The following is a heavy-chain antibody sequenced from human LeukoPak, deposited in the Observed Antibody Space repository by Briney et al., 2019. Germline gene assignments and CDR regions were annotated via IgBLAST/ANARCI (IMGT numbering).Heavy chain of an antibody. CDR3: ARWDESDWAFGT. V-gene: IGHV4-4*08. CDR1: GASITTYS. CDR2: FSLGETT. D-gene: IGHD2-21*02. J-gene: IGHJ5*02. Sequence: SETLSLTCIVSGASITTYSWNWLRQSPGKGLEWIGYFSLGETTSYTSSLKSRVTISRDTSKNQLSLKLTSVTAADTATYYCARWDESDWAFGTWGPGILVTVSS.